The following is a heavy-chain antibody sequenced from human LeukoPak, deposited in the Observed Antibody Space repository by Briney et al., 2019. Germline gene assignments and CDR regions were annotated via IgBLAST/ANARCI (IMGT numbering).Heavy chain of an antibody. CDR3: ARGISTTGHDY. J-gene: IGHJ4*02. V-gene: IGHV4-38-2*01. CDR2: VYHSGTT. Sequence: PSETLSLNCAVSGYSISSGYYWGWIRQPPGKGLEWIGSVYHSGTTYYILSLKSRVTISVDTSKNQFSLKVSSVTAADTAVYFCARGISTTGHDYWGQGTLVTVSS. D-gene: IGHD2/OR15-2a*01. CDR1: GYSISSGYY.